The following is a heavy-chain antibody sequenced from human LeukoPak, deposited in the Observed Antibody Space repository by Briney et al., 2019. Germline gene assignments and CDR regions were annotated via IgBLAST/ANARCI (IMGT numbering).Heavy chain of an antibody. V-gene: IGHV3-48*03. Sequence: VGSLRLSCAASGFTFSSYEMNWVRQAPGKGLEWVSYISSSGSTIYYADSVKGRFTISRDNAKNSLYLQMNSLRAEDTAVYYCARSRFGDDYWGQGTLVTVSS. CDR1: GFTFSSYE. D-gene: IGHD3-10*01. CDR3: ARSRFGDDY. CDR2: ISSSGSTI. J-gene: IGHJ4*02.